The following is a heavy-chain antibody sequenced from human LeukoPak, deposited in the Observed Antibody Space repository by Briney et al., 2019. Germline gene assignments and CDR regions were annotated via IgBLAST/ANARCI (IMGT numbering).Heavy chain of an antibody. J-gene: IGHJ3*02. V-gene: IGHV4-39*07. CDR1: GGSISSSSYY. CDR3: ASITMIVVVFGAFDI. CDR2: IYYSGST. D-gene: IGHD3-22*01. Sequence: SETPSLTCTVSGGSISSSSYYWGWIRQPPGKGLEWIGSIYYSGSTYYNPSLKSRVTISVDTSKNQFSLKLSSVTAADTAVYYCASITMIVVVFGAFDIWGQGTMVTVSS.